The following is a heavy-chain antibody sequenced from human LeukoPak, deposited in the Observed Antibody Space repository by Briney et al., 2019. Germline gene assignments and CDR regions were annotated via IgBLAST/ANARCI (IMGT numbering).Heavy chain of an antibody. CDR1: GFSLSTSGLC. V-gene: IGHV2-70*11. D-gene: IGHD4-11*01. CDR2: IDWDDDK. CDR3: ARRGNSNEFDY. J-gene: IGHJ4*02. Sequence: SGPALVKSTETLTLTCTLAGFSLSTSGLCVSWIRQPPGKALEWLARIDWDDDKYYSTSLKTRLTISKDTSKNQVVLTMTNMDPVDTATYYCARRGNSNEFDYWGQGTLVTVSS.